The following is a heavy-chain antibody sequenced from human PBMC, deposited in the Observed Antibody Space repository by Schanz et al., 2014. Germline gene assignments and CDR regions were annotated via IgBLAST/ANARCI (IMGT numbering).Heavy chain of an antibody. CDR1: GFAFSSFA. CDR3: ARKMKLGVYGGKGHDSLDI. J-gene: IGHJ3*02. Sequence: EMQLLESGGGLIQPGGSLRLSCAASGFAFSSFAMTWVRQAPGRGLEWVSSISTSGTYMYIADSLKGRLTISRDDAKKSMYLQMNNLRAEDTAVYYCARKMKLGVYGGKGHDSLDIWGQGTMVTVSS. V-gene: IGHV3-21*01. CDR2: ISTSGTYM. D-gene: IGHD4-17*01.